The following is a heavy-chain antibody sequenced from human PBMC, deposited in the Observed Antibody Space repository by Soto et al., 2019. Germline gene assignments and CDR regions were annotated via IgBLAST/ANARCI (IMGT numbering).Heavy chain of an antibody. CDR1: GYTFFNYG. CDR3: ARSPIAATGSLDY. V-gene: IGHV1-18*01. CDR2: ISAYNGNR. D-gene: IGHD6-6*01. Sequence: ASVKVSCKASGYTFFNYGITCVRQAPGQGLEWMGWISAYNGNRNYAQKFQGRVTMTTDTSTSTAYMELRTLRSDDTAVYYCARSPIAATGSLDYWGQGTLVTVSS. J-gene: IGHJ4*02.